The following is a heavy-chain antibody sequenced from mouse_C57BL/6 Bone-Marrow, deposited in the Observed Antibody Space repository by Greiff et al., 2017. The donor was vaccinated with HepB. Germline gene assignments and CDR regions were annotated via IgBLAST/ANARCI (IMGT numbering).Heavy chain of an antibody. CDR1: GFTFSDYG. CDR3: ARDSNYERFAY. V-gene: IGHV5-17*01. CDR2: ISSGSSTI. J-gene: IGHJ3*01. D-gene: IGHD2-5*01. Sequence: EVTFVESGGGLVKPGGSLKLSCAASGFTFSDYGMHWVRQAPEKGLEWVAYISSGSSTIYYADTVKGRFTISRDNAKNTLFLQMTSLRSEDTAMYYCARDSNYERFAYWGQGTLVTVSA.